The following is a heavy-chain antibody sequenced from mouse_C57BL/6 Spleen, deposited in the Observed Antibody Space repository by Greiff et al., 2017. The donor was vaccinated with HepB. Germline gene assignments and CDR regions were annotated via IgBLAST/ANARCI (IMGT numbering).Heavy chain of an antibody. J-gene: IGHJ3*01. CDR2: IYPSDSET. CDR1: GYTFTSYW. CDR3: ARGDYYGSSRAWFAY. D-gene: IGHD1-1*01. Sequence: VQLQQPGAELVRPGSSVKLSCKASGYTFTSYWMDWVKQRPGQGLEWIGNIYPSDSETHYNQKFKDKATLTVDKSSSTAYMQLSSLTSEDSAVYYCARGDYYGSSRAWFAYWGQGTLVTVSA. V-gene: IGHV1-61*01.